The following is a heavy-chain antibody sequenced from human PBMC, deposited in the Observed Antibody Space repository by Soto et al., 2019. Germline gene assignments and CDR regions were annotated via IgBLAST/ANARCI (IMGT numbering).Heavy chain of an antibody. J-gene: IGHJ6*02. CDR3: ARPPLPGFGKYAMDV. D-gene: IGHD3-10*01. V-gene: IGHV5-10-1*01. CDR1: GYNFNNYW. Sequence: GESLKISCKGSGYNFNNYWINWVRQMPGKGLEWMGRIDPYDSYTNYSPSFQGHVTISVDKSISTAYLQWSSLKASDTAMYYCARPPLPGFGKYAMDVRAQRTTVTVSS. CDR2: IDPYDSYT.